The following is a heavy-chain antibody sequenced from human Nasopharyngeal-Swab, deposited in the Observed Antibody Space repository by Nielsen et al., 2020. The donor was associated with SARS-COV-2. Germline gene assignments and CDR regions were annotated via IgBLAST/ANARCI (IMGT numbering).Heavy chain of an antibody. Sequence: GGSLRLSCAASGFTFSSCSMNWVRQAPGKGLEWVSSISSSSSYIYYADSVKGRFTISRDNAKNSLYLQMNSLRAEDTAVYYCARGSYYYDSSGYYDYWGQGTLVTVSS. V-gene: IGHV3-21*01. J-gene: IGHJ4*02. D-gene: IGHD3-22*01. CDR3: ARGSYYYDSSGYYDY. CDR2: ISSSSSYI. CDR1: GFTFSSCS.